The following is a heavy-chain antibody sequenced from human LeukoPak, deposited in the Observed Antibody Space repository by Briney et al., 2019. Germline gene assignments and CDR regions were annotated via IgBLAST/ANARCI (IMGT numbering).Heavy chain of an antibody. V-gene: IGHV4-39*07. CDR1: GGSIGSSSYY. J-gene: IGHJ5*02. CDR3: ARVGDSSEPPWFDP. Sequence: SETLSLTCTVSGGSIGSSSYYWGWIRQPPGKGLEWIGGIYYSGSTYYNPSLKSRVTISVDTSKNQFSLKLSSVTAADTAVYYCARVGDSSEPPWFDPWGQGTLVTVSS. D-gene: IGHD3-22*01. CDR2: IYYSGST.